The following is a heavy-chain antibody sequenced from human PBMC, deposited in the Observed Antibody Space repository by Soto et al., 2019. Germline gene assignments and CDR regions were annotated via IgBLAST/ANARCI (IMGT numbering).Heavy chain of an antibody. Sequence: SETLSLTCAVYGGSFSGYYWSWIRQPPGKGLEWIGEINHSGSTNYNPSLKNRVTISVDTSKNKFSLKLSSVTAADTAVYYCARLPGYCTNGVCYVYWGQGTLVTVSS. D-gene: IGHD2-8*01. CDR3: ARLPGYCTNGVCYVY. CDR1: GGSFSGYY. J-gene: IGHJ4*02. CDR2: INHSGST. V-gene: IGHV4-34*01.